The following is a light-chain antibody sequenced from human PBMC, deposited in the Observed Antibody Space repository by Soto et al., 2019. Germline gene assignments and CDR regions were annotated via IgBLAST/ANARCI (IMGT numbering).Light chain of an antibody. V-gene: IGKV4-1*01. Sequence: DIVMAQSPDSLAVSLGERATINCKSSQSVFHTSNNKNYLAWYQQKPGQPPKLLIYWASTREAGVPDRFSGSGSVTDFTFAISSLEAEDAAVYYCQQYWRDSRTFGQGTKVEIK. CDR3: QQYWRDSRT. J-gene: IGKJ1*01. CDR2: WAS. CDR1: QSVFHTSNNKNY.